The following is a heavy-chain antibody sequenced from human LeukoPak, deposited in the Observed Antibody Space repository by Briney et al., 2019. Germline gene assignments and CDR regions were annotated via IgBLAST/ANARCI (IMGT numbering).Heavy chain of an antibody. D-gene: IGHD5-12*01. CDR3: ARVGSGYDYGY. CDR1: GFTFSSYA. J-gene: IGHJ4*02. V-gene: IGHV3-15*01. Sequence: GGSLRLSCAASGFTFSSYAMSWVRQAPGKGLEWVGRIKSKTDGGTTDYAAPVKGRFTISRDDSKNTLYLQMNSLRAEDTAVYYCARVGSGYDYGYWGQGTLVTVSS. CDR2: IKSKTDGGTT.